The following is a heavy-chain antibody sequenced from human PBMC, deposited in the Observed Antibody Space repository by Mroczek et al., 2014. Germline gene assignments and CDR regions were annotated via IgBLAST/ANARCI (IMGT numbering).Heavy chain of an antibody. CDR2: IYYSGST. J-gene: IGHJ2*01. CDR1: GGSISSYY. CDR3: ARIFGCSGGSCYHWYFDL. V-gene: IGHV4-59*01. D-gene: IGHD2-15*01. Sequence: KESGPGLVKPSETLSLTCTVSGGSISSYYWSWIRQPPGKGLEWIGYIYYSGSTNYNPSLKSRVTISVDTSKNQFSLKLSSVTAADTAVYYCARIFGCSGGSCYHWYFDLWGLAPWSLSPQ.